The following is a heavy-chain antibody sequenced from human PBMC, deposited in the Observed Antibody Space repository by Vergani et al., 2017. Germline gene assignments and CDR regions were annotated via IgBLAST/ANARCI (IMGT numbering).Heavy chain of an antibody. Sequence: EVQLLESGGGLVQPGGSLRLSCAASGFTFSSYAMSWVRQAPGKGLEWVSAISGSGGSTYYADSVKGRFTISRDNSKNTLYLQMNSLRAEDTAVYYCARPRGVGTAMVLPFGYWGQGTLVTVSS. D-gene: IGHD5-18*01. CDR3: ARPRGVGTAMVLPFGY. CDR2: ISGSGGST. CDR1: GFTFSSYA. J-gene: IGHJ4*02. V-gene: IGHV3-23*01.